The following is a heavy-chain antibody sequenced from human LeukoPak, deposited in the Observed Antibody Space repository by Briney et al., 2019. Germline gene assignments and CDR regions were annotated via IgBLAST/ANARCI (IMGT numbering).Heavy chain of an antibody. D-gene: IGHD3-22*01. CDR1: GGTFSSYA. CDR3: ARGSEDYYDSSGYYSNWFDP. V-gene: IGHV1-69*04. CDR2: IIPILGIA. J-gene: IGHJ5*02. Sequence: SVKVSCKASGGTFSSYAISWVRQAPGQGLEWMGRIIPILGIANYAQKFQGRVTITADKSTSTAYMELSSLRSEDTAVYYCARGSEDYYDSSGYYSNWFDPRGQGTLVTVSS.